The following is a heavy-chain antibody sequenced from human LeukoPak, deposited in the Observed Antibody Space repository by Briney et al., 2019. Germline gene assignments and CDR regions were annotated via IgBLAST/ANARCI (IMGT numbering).Heavy chain of an antibody. CDR2: IYTGGRT. CDR3: AREMGDKYSSSWALDL. CDR1: GFTVSSNY. J-gene: IGHJ2*01. V-gene: IGHV3-53*01. D-gene: IGHD6-13*01. Sequence: GGSLRLSCAASGFTVSSNYMSWVRQAPGKGLEWVSVIYTGGRTYYADSVKGRFTISRDNSKNTLYLQMNSLRVDDMAVYYCAREMGDKYSSSWALDLWGRGTLVTVSS.